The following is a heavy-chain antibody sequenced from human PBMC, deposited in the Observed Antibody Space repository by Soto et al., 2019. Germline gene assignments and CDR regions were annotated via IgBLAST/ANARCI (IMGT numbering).Heavy chain of an antibody. CDR3: AKTALTVNYYYYGMDV. CDR1: GVTFSSYG. D-gene: IGHD4-17*01. CDR2: ISYDGSNK. Sequence: GGSLRLCCAASGVTFSSYGMHWVRQAPGKGLEWVAVISYDGSNKYYADSVKGRFTISRDNSKNTLYLQMNSLRAEDTAVYYCAKTALTVNYYYYGMDVWGQGTTVTVSS. J-gene: IGHJ6*02. V-gene: IGHV3-30*18.